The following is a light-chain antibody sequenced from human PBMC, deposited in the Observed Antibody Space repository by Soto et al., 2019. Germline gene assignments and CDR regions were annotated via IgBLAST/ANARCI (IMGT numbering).Light chain of an antibody. CDR1: SSNIGAGYD. CDR2: EVN. V-gene: IGLV1-40*01. CDR3: SSYTSSNTQV. J-gene: IGLJ3*02. Sequence: QSVLTQPPSVSGAPGQRVTISCTGSSSNIGAGYDVQWYQQLPGTAPKLMIYEVNNRPSGVSNRFSGSKSGNTASLTISGLQAEDEADYYCSSYTSSNTQVLGGGTKLTVL.